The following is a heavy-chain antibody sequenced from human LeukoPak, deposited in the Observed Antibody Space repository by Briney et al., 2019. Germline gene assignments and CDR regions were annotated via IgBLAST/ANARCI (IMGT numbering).Heavy chain of an antibody. CDR1: GYSFTSYW. CDR2: IYPGDSDT. D-gene: IGHD5-24*01. CDR3: ARRVEMATISGYFYYYYMDV. J-gene: IGHJ6*03. V-gene: IGHV5-51*03. Sequence: GESLKISCKGSGYSFTSYWIGWVRQMPGKGLEWMGIIYPGDSDTRYSPSFQGQVTISADKSISTAYLQWNSLKASDTAMYYCARRVEMATISGYFYYYYMDVWGKGTTVTVSS.